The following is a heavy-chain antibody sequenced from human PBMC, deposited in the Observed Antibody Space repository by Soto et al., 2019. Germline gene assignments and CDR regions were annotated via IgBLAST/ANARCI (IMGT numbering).Heavy chain of an antibody. CDR2: IIPIFGTA. Sequence: QVQLVQSGAEVKKPGSSVKVSCKASGGTFSSYAISWVRQAPGQGLEWMGGIIPIFGTANYAQKFQGRVTSTADESTSTAYMELSSLRSEDTAVYYCAAGGPPRIVGARRGAFDIWGQGTMVTVSS. CDR1: GGTFSSYA. J-gene: IGHJ3*02. D-gene: IGHD1-26*01. V-gene: IGHV1-69*01. CDR3: AAGGPPRIVGARRGAFDI.